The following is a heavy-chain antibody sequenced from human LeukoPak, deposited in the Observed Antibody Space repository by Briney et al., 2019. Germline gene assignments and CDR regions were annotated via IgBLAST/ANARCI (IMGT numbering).Heavy chain of an antibody. D-gene: IGHD6-19*01. Sequence: GGSLRLSCAVSGFPFSIYEMNWVRQAPGKGLEWVSNIGSSGTTIYYADSVKGRFSISRDNAKNSLYLQMNSLRVEDTAVYYCALLAVASDFDYWGQGALVTVSS. J-gene: IGHJ4*02. CDR1: GFPFSIYE. V-gene: IGHV3-48*03. CDR2: IGSSGTTI. CDR3: ALLAVASDFDY.